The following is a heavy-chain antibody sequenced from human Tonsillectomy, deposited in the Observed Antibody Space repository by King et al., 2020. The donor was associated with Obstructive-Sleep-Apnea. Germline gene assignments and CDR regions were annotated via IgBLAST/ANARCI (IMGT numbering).Heavy chain of an antibody. D-gene: IGHD2-15*01. CDR3: ARHAIGCFYYGMDV. CDR2: INPNTGNP. Sequence: QLVQSGSELKRPGASVRVSCKASGYTFTSYAMNWVRQAPGQGLEWMGWINPNTGNPTYAQGFTGRFVFSLDTSVTTAYLQISSLKAEDTAVYYCARHAIGCFYYGMDVWGQGTTVTVSS. J-gene: IGHJ6*02. V-gene: IGHV7-4-1*02. CDR1: GYTFTSYA.